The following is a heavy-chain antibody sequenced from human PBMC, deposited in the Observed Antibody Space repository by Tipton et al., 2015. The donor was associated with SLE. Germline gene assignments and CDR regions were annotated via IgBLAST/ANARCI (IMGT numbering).Heavy chain of an antibody. CDR2: ISGSGGSA. CDR1: GFTFDDYA. V-gene: IGHV3-23*01. D-gene: IGHD5-12*01. J-gene: IGHJ4*02. CDR3: ANRGRYGGYEYYFDY. Sequence: GSLRLSCAASGFTFDDYAMHWVRQAPGKGLEWVSGISGSGGSAYYADSVKGRFTISRDNSKNTLYLQMDSLRAEDTAVYYCANRGRYGGYEYYFDYWGQGTLVTVSS.